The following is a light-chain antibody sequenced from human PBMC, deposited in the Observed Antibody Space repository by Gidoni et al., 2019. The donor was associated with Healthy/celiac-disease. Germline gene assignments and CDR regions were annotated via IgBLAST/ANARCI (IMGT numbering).Light chain of an antibody. CDR2: DAS. CDR1: QGISSA. V-gene: IGKV1-13*02. Sequence: AIQLTQSPSSLSASVGDRGTITCRASQGISSALAWYQQKPGKAPKLLIYDASSLESGVQSRYSGSGSGTDFTLTISSLQPEDFATYYCQQFNSYPLTFGQGTRLEIK. CDR3: QQFNSYPLT. J-gene: IGKJ5*01.